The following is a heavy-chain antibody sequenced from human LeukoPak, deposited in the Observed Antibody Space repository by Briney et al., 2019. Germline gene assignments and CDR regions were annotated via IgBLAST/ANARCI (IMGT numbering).Heavy chain of an antibody. J-gene: IGHJ6*03. CDR2: IYHSGST. V-gene: IGHV4-38-2*01. CDR3: ARGLYYMDA. CDR1: GYSISSGYY. Sequence: SETLSLTCGVSGYSISSGYYWGWIRQPPGKGLEWIGSIYHSGSTHYEPSLKSRVTISVDTSKNQFSLKLSSVTAADTAVYYCARGLYYMDAWGKGTTVTVPS.